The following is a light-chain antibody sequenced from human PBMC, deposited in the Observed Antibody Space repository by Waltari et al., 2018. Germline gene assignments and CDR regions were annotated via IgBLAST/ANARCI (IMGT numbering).Light chain of an antibody. Sequence: QSALTQPPSVSGAPGQRITISCTGSGPNIGAGSDVHWYQQFPGTAPKPPLYGNNNRPSGVPDRFFGSKTGTSASLAITGLQADDEADYYCQSYDRSLSVVFGGGTKLTVL. J-gene: IGLJ2*01. CDR3: QSYDRSLSVV. V-gene: IGLV1-40*01. CDR1: GPNIGAGSD. CDR2: GNN.